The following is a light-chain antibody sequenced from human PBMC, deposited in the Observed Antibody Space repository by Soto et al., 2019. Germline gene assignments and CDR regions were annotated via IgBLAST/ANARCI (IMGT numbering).Light chain of an antibody. CDR3: QQYRSWPRT. CDR2: GAS. Sequence: EIVLTQSHATLSVSPGERVTLSCRASQSVDINLARYQQKPGQAPRLLIYGASTRATDMSGTFSGRGSGTEFTLTISNVRPEDFAVYYCQQYRSWPRTFGQGTKVEIK. CDR1: QSVDIN. J-gene: IGKJ1*01. V-gene: IGKV3-15*01.